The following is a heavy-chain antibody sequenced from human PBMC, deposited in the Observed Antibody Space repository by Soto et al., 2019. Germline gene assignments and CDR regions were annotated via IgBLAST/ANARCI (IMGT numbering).Heavy chain of an antibody. J-gene: IGHJ4*02. CDR2: ISSSSSTI. V-gene: IGHV3-48*02. Sequence: ESGGGLVQPGGSLRLSCAASGFTFSSYSMNWVRQAPGKGLEWVSYISSSSSTIYYADSVKGRFTISRDNAKNSLYLQMNSLRDEDTAVYYCARKGINYDFWSGYFDYWGQGTLVTVSS. CDR3: ARKGINYDFWSGYFDY. D-gene: IGHD3-3*01. CDR1: GFTFSSYS.